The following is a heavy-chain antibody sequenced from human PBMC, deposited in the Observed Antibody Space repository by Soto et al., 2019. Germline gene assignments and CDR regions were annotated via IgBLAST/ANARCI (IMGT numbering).Heavy chain of an antibody. Sequence: QVQLQQWGAGLLKPSETLSLNCAVYGGSFSGYYWSWIRQPPGKGLEWIGEINHRGSINYNPSLKSRVTMSVDTSKNQCSLKLNYGTAADTAVFYCARGSRMRIPAASGRDYYYQGLDVWGQGTAVTVSS. CDR1: GGSFSGYY. J-gene: IGHJ6*02. CDR3: ARGSRMRIPAASGRDYYYQGLDV. D-gene: IGHD2-15*01. V-gene: IGHV4-34*01. CDR2: INHRGSI.